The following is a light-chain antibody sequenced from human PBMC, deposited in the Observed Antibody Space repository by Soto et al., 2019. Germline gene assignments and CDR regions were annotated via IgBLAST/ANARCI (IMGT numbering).Light chain of an antibody. Sequence: EIVLTQSPATLSVSPGDRATLSCRASQSVSSDLAWFQQKPGQAPRFLIYGASTRATGIPARFSGSGSGTAFTLTISSLQSEDFAIYYCQQYNNWPLTFGGGTKVEIK. J-gene: IGKJ4*01. CDR3: QQYNNWPLT. CDR2: GAS. V-gene: IGKV3-15*01. CDR1: QSVSSD.